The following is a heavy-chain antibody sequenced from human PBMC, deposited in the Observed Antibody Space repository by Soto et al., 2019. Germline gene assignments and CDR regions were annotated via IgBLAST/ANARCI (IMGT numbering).Heavy chain of an antibody. Sequence: SLRLACAASGVILSPSCIHWVRQAPGRGLEWVSRLSSDGFGAAYADSVKGRFFISRDIARNTLFLQMNSLRADDTAVYYCARDLGGPDYWGRGTSVTVSS. D-gene: IGHD3-16*01. J-gene: IGHJ4*02. V-gene: IGHV3-74*03. CDR1: GVILSPSC. CDR3: ARDLGGPDY. CDR2: LSSDGFGA.